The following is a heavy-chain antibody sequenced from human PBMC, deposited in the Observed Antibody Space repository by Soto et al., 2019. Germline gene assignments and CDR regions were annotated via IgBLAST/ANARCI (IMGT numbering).Heavy chain of an antibody. CDR1: GFTFSSFW. Sequence: EVQLVESGGGLVQPGGSLRLSCEASGFTFSSFWMTWVRQAPGKGLEWVANIKQDGSEKYYVDSVKGRFTISRDNAKNSVHLQMNSLRAEDTAVYYCARTGRVAVAGEGDSWGQGILVTVSS. CDR2: IKQDGSEK. J-gene: IGHJ4*02. V-gene: IGHV3-7*01. D-gene: IGHD6-19*01. CDR3: ARTGRVAVAGEGDS.